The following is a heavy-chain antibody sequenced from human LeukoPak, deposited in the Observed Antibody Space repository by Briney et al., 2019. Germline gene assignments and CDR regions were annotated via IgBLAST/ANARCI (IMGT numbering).Heavy chain of an antibody. D-gene: IGHD3-10*01. V-gene: IGHV4-59*01. J-gene: IGHJ4*02. CDR2: IYYSGST. CDR1: GGSISSYY. CDR3: ARHWAQTVRGFFGHVGKSTPLYYFDY. Sequence: PSETLSLTCTVSGGSISSYYWSWIRQPPGKGLEWIGYIYYSGSTNYNPSLKSRVTISVDTSKNQFSLKLSSVTAADTAVYYCARHWAQTVRGFFGHVGKSTPLYYFDYWGQGTLVTVSA.